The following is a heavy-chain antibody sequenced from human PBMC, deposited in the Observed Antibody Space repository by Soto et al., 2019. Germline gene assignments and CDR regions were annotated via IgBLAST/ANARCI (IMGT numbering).Heavy chain of an antibody. Sequence: TLSLTCTVSCVSISSSRYYWGWIRQPPGKGLEWIGSIYYSGSTYYNPSLKSRVTISVDTSKNQFSLKLSSVTAADTAVYYCARSYDGYFDYWGQGTLVTVSS. D-gene: IGHD5-12*01. CDR3: ARSYDGYFDY. V-gene: IGHV4-39*01. CDR2: IYYSGST. CDR1: CVSISSSRYY. J-gene: IGHJ4*02.